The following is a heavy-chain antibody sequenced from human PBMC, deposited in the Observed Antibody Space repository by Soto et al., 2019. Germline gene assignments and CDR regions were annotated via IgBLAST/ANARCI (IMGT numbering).Heavy chain of an antibody. J-gene: IGHJ4*02. CDR2: ISGSGGST. V-gene: IGHV3-23*01. D-gene: IGHD3-3*01. CDR3: AKHAAAYYDLWGGGRAPYYFDY. CDR1: GFTFSSYA. Sequence: EVQLLESGGGLVQPGGSLRLSCAASGFTFSSYAMSWVRQAPGKGLEWVSAISGSGGSTYYADSVKGRFTISRDNSKNTVYLQMNSLRGEDTAVYYCAKHAAAYYDLWGGGRAPYYFDYWGQGTLVTVSS.